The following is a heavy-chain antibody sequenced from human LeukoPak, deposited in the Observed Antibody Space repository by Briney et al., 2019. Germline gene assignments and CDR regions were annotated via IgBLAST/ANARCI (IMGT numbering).Heavy chain of an antibody. Sequence: GGSLRLSCAASGYTFSSYAMSWVRQAPGKGLEWVSAISGSGGSTYYADSVKGRFTISRDNSKNTLYLQMNSLRAEDTAVYYCAKDLRGEYFQHWDQGTLVTVSS. J-gene: IGHJ1*01. CDR3: AKDLRGEYFQH. CDR2: ISGSGGST. D-gene: IGHD3-10*01. V-gene: IGHV3-23*01. CDR1: GYTFSSYA.